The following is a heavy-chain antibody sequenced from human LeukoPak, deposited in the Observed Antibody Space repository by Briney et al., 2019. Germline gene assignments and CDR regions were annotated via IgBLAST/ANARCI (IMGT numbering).Heavy chain of an antibody. CDR2: ISGSGRNT. Sequence: GGTLRLSCAASGFIFNNYALSWVRQTPGKGLEWVSAISGSGRNTYYAESVKGRFTVSRDNSKNTLYMQMSTLRAEDTAVYYCVKTQTHFGDYRRDYWGQGTLVTVSS. CDR3: VKTQTHFGDYRRDY. CDR1: GFIFNNYA. V-gene: IGHV3-23*01. D-gene: IGHD4-17*01. J-gene: IGHJ4*02.